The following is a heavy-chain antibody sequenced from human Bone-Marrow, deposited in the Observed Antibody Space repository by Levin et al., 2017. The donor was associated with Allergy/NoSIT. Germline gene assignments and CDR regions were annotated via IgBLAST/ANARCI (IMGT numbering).Heavy chain of an antibody. CDR3: ARGYFDSRGYSNAFDC. V-gene: IGHV4-59*01. J-gene: IGHJ4*02. CDR2: IHYTGST. D-gene: IGHD3-22*01. Sequence: SQTLSLTCSVSGASISSSYWSWIRPSPAEGLEWIGYIHYTGSTTYNPSLNSRVTISMDTSRNQFSLHLNSVTAADTAIYYCARGYFDSRGYSNAFDCWGQGILVTVSS. CDR1: GASISSSY.